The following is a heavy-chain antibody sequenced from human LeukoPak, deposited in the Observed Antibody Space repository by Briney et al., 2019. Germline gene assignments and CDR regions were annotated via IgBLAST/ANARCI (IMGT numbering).Heavy chain of an antibody. D-gene: IGHD3-10*01. CDR2: IIPILGIA. CDR3: ARDSYGSGSYYDG. Sequence: ASVKVSCKASGGTFSSYAISWVRQAPGQGLEWMGRIIPILGIANYAQKFQGRVTITADKSTSTAYMELSSLRAEDTAVYYCARDSYGSGSYYDGWGQGDLVTVSS. CDR1: GGTFSSYA. V-gene: IGHV1-69*10. J-gene: IGHJ4*02.